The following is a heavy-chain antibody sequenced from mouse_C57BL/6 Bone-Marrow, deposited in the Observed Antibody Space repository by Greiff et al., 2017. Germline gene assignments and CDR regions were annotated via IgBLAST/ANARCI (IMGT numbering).Heavy chain of an antibody. CDR3: ARDFPYYYGSSFYYAMDY. Sequence: DVKLQESGPSLVRPSQTLSLTCTVTGFSINSDCYWIWIRQFPGNKLEYIGYTFYSGITYYNPSLESRTYITRDTSKNQFSLKLSSVTTEDTATYYCARDFPYYYGSSFYYAMDYWGQGTSDTVS. CDR2: TFYSGIT. CDR1: GFSINSDCY. J-gene: IGHJ4*01. V-gene: IGHV3-3*01. D-gene: IGHD1-1*01.